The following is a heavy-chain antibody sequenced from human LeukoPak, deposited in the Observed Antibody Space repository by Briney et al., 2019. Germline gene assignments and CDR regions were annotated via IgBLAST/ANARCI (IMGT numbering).Heavy chain of an antibody. Sequence: GGSLRLSCEASGFTFSDYGFHWVRQAPGQAPEWVALISKNGDNRFYIDSVRGRFTISRDSSKNTVDLHMNSLRAEDTVVYYCAKDSGYDFFRWFDPWGQGTLVAVAS. CDR3: AKDSGYDFFRWFDP. CDR2: ISKNGDNR. D-gene: IGHD5-12*01. V-gene: IGHV3-30*18. CDR1: GFTFSDYG. J-gene: IGHJ5*02.